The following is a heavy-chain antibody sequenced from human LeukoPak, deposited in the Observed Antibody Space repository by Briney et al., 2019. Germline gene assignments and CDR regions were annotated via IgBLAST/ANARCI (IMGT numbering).Heavy chain of an antibody. D-gene: IGHD2-2*01. V-gene: IGHV3-30-3*01. Sequence: GGSLRLSCAASGFTFNNYDMNWVRQAPGKGLEWVAVISYDGSNKYYADSVKGRFTISRDNSRTTLYLQMNSLRAEDTAVYYCARGRYSSRSGGYYFDIWGQGTLVTVSS. CDR3: ARGRYSSRSGGYYFDI. CDR2: ISYDGSNK. CDR1: GFTFNNYD. J-gene: IGHJ4*02.